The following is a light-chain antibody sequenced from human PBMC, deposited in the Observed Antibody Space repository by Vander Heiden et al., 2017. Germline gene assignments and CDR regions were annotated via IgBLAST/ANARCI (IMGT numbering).Light chain of an antibody. CDR2: AAS. Sequence: DIQMTQSPSSLSASVGDRVTITCRASQSISSYLNWYQQKPGKAPKLLIYAASSLQSGVPSRFSGSGSGTDFTLTISSLQPEDFATYYCQQSLSTPPFGQGTKLEIK. V-gene: IGKV1-39*01. J-gene: IGKJ2*01. CDR3: QQSLSTPP. CDR1: QSISSY.